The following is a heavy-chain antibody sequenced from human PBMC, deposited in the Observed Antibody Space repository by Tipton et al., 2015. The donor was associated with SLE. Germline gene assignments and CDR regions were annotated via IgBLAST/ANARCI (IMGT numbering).Heavy chain of an antibody. CDR1: GGSISSYY. CDR3: ARAEGSTGLHWFDP. D-gene: IGHD2-8*02. Sequence: TLSLTCTVSGGSISSYYWSWIRQPPGRGLEWIGYIYYSGSTNYNPSLKSRVTISVDTSKNQFSLKLSSVTAADTAVYYCARAEGSTGLHWFDPWGQGTLVTVSS. CDR2: IYYSGST. V-gene: IGHV4-59*01. J-gene: IGHJ5*02.